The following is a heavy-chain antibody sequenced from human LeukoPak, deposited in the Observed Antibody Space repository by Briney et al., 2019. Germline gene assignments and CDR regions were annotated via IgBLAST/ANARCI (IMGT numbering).Heavy chain of an antibody. Sequence: GGSLRLSYAASGFTFSRYWMIWVRQAPGKGREGVANIKQDGSEKYYVDSAKRRFTISRDNDKNSLYLQMDSLRAEDTDVYYCAREISRSQTEWGQGTLVTVSS. V-gene: IGHV3-7*01. D-gene: IGHD1-26*01. CDR1: GFTFSRYW. J-gene: IGHJ4*02. CDR3: AREISRSQTE. CDR2: IKQDGSEK.